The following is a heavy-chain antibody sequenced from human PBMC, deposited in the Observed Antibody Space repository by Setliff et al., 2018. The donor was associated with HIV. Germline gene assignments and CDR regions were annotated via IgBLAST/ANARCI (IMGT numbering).Heavy chain of an antibody. CDR2: IYHSGST. J-gene: IGHJ4*02. CDR3: ARQTATGTSATFDS. V-gene: IGHV4-38-2*01. Sequence: PSETLSLTCAVSGYSLSSDYYWGWIRQPPGKGLEWIASIYHSGSTYYNPSLKSRVIISVDTSKNQFSLKLSSVTAADTAVYYCARQTATGTSATFDSWGQGSLVTVSS. CDR1: GYSLSSDYY. D-gene: IGHD2-21*02.